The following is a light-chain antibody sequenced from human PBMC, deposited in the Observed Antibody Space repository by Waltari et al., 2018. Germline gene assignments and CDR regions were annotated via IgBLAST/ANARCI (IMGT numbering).Light chain of an antibody. CDR2: KDT. J-gene: IGLJ2*01. V-gene: IGLV3-25*03. Sequence: SYELTQPPSVSVSPGQTARITCSGDGLPKQYAYWYQQRSGQAPLLVIYKDTERPSGIPEGFSGSSSGTTVTLTISGVQAEDDADYYCQSSDSSNTDIYLFGGGTKLTVL. CDR3: QSSDSSNTDIYL. CDR1: GLPKQY.